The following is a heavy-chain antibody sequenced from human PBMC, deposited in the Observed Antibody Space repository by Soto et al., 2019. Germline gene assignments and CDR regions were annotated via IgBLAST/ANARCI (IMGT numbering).Heavy chain of an antibody. J-gene: IGHJ4*02. CDR2: IYYSGST. CDR3: ESNLPLRVFDY. CDR1: GGSVSSGSYY. V-gene: IGHV4-61*01. Sequence: PSETLSLTCTVSGGSVSSGSYYWSWIRQPPGKGLEWIGYIYYSGSTNYNPSLKSRVTISVDTSKNQFSLKLSSVTAADTAVYYCESNLPLRVFDYWGQGTLVTVSS.